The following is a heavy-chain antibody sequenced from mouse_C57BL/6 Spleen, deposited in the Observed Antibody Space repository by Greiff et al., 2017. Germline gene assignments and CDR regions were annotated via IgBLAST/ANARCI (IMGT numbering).Heavy chain of an antibody. J-gene: IGHJ3*01. CDR1: GYTFTSYG. Sequence: VQLQQSGAELARPGASVKLSCKASGYTFTSYGISWVKQRTGQGLEWIGEIYPRSGNTYYNEKFKGKATLTADKSSSTAYMELRSLTSEDSAVYFCARMASYDYRAWFAYWGQGTLVTVSA. CDR2: IYPRSGNT. V-gene: IGHV1-81*01. D-gene: IGHD2-4*01. CDR3: ARMASYDYRAWFAY.